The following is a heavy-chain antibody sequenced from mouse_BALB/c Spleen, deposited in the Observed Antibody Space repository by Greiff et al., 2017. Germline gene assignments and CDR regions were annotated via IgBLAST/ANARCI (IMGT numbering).Heavy chain of an antibody. D-gene: IGHD4-1*01. Sequence: LVKTGASVKISCKASGYSFTGYYMHWVKQSHGKSLEWIGYISCYNGATSYNQKFKGKATFTVDTSSSTAYKQFNSLTSEDSAVYYCARTTNWGGLYFDYWGQGTTLTVSS. CDR3: ARTTNWGGLYFDY. V-gene: IGHV1S34*01. CDR1: GYSFTGYY. CDR2: ISCYNGAT. J-gene: IGHJ2*01.